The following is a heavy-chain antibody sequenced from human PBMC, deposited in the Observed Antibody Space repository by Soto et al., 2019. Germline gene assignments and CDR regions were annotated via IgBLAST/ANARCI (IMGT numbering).Heavy chain of an antibody. CDR3: AKADGQQWLIPHLDN. J-gene: IGHJ4*02. CDR2: ISCCGGSA. CDR1: GFNFKKFA. Sequence: LRLSCVASGFNFKKFAMAWVRQAAGEGLEWVSGISCCGGSASYADSVKGRFSIARDDSKNTVSLQLNSLRVEDTAQYYCAKADGQQWLIPHLDNWRQGTLVTVSS. D-gene: IGHD6-19*01. V-gene: IGHV3-23*01.